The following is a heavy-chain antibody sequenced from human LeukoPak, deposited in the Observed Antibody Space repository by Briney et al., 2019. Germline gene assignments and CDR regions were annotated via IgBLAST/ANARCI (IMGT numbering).Heavy chain of an antibody. J-gene: IGHJ5*02. CDR2: IYYRGST. CDR3: ARDPKYYYDSSGIGP. D-gene: IGHD3-22*01. CDR1: GGSISSGDYD. V-gene: IGHV4-30-4*01. Sequence: SQTLSLTCTVSGGSISSGDYDWSWIRQPPVKGREWIGYIYYRGSTYYNPSLKSRGTISLDTSQTQFSLKLSSVTPADTAVYYCARDPKYYYDSSGIGPWGQRTLVTVSS.